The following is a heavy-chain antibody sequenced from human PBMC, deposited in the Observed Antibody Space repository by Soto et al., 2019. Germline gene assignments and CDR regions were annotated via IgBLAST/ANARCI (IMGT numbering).Heavy chain of an antibody. V-gene: IGHV5-51*01. D-gene: IGHD6-19*01. CDR2: IYPGDSDT. CDR1: GYSFTSYW. J-gene: IGHJ3*02. Sequence: PGESLKISCKGSGYSFTSYWIGWVRQMPGKGLEWMGIIYPGDSDTRYSPSFQGQVTISADKSISTLYLQMNNLRVEDTAVYYCVRTIAVAGPDAFDMWGQGTMVTVS. CDR3: VRTIAVAGPDAFDM.